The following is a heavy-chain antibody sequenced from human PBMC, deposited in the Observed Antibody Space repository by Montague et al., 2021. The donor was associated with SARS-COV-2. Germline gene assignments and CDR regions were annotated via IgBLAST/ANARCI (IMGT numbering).Heavy chain of an antibody. J-gene: IGHJ4*02. CDR2: IYHGGST. D-gene: IGHD3/OR15-3a*01. CDR1: GDSISSSNW. V-gene: IGHV4-4*02. Sequence: SETLSLTCAVSGDSISSSNWWSWVRQPPGKGLEWIGEIYHGGSTNYNPCLKSRVTMSIDESRNQFSLSLSSLTAADTAVYYCARLDGHGYWGQGTLVAVSS. CDR3: ARLDGHGY.